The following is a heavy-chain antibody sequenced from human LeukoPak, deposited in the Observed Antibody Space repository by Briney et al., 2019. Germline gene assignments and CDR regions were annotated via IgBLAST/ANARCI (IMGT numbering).Heavy chain of an antibody. CDR1: GGSFSGYY. D-gene: IGHD3-22*01. Sequence: SGTLSLTCAVYGGSFSGYYWSWIRQPPGKGLEWIGEINHSGSTNYNPSLKSRVTISVDTSKNQFSLKLSSVTAADTAVYYCARGGRHYDSSGYYRNTCWFDPWGQGTLVTVSS. J-gene: IGHJ5*02. V-gene: IGHV4-34*01. CDR2: INHSGST. CDR3: ARGGRHYDSSGYYRNTCWFDP.